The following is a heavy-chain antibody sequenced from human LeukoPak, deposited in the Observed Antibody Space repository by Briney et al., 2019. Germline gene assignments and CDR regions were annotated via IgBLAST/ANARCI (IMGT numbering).Heavy chain of an antibody. V-gene: IGHV3-30*18. CDR1: GFTFSSYG. CDR2: ISYDGSNK. Sequence: AGGSLRLSCAASGFTFSSYGMHWVRQAPGKGLEWVAVISYDGSNKYYADSMKRRFTISRNNSKNTLYRLMNSLRAGDTAVYYCAKNQRFGERLFDYWGQGTLVTVSS. J-gene: IGHJ4*02. D-gene: IGHD3-10*01. CDR3: AKNQRFGERLFDY.